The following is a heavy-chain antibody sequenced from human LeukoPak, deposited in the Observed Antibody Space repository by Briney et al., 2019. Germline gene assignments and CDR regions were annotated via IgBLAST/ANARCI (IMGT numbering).Heavy chain of an antibody. V-gene: IGHV4-39*01. Sequence: SETLSLTCTVSGGSISSSSYYWGWIRQPPGKGLEWIGSIYYSGSTHYNPSLKSRVTISVDTSKNQFSLKLSSVTAADTAVYYCARHHIAVAGTYYFDYWGQGTLVTVSS. CDR1: GGSISSSSYY. CDR2: IYYSGST. CDR3: ARHHIAVAGTYYFDY. J-gene: IGHJ4*02. D-gene: IGHD6-19*01.